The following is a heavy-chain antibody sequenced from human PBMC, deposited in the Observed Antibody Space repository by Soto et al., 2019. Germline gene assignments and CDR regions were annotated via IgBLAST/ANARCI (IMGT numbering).Heavy chain of an antibody. D-gene: IGHD6-19*01. J-gene: IGHJ5*02. CDR3: VRGGSEGTGWYIWFDP. CDR1: GGTFSRHV. V-gene: IGHV1-69*13. CDR2: VVPIFGTT. Sequence: RASVKVSCKTYGGTFSRHVIGWVRQAPGQGLEWMGGVVPIFGTTNYAQKFKGRIKITADELTSTAFMELSSLTSEDTAVYYCVRGGSEGTGWYIWFDPWGQGTLVTVSS.